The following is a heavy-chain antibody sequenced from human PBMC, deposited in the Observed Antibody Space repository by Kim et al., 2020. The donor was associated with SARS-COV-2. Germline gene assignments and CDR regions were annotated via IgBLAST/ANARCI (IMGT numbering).Heavy chain of an antibody. CDR1: GFTFSSYA. CDR2: ISGSGGIT. CDR3: AKHPKYYGSGSYLNFDY. J-gene: IGHJ4*02. D-gene: IGHD3-10*01. Sequence: GGSLRLSCAASGFTFSSYAMSWVRQAPGKGLEWVSAISGSGGITYYADSVKGRFTISRDNSKNTLYLQMNSLRAEDTAVYYCAKHPKYYGSGSYLNFDYLGQGTLVTVSS. V-gene: IGHV3-23*01.